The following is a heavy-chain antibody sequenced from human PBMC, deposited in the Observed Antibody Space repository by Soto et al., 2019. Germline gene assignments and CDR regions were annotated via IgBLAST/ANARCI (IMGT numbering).Heavy chain of an antibody. CDR2: INTNTGNP. J-gene: IGHJ4*02. Sequence: ASVEVSCKASGYTFTSYAINWVRQAPGQGLEWMGWINTNTGNPTYAQGFTGRFVFSLDTSVSTAYLQICSLKAEDTAVYYCARAGSSGYDLREFDYWGQGTLVTVSS. CDR1: GYTFTSYA. D-gene: IGHD3-22*01. V-gene: IGHV7-4-1*01. CDR3: ARAGSSGYDLREFDY.